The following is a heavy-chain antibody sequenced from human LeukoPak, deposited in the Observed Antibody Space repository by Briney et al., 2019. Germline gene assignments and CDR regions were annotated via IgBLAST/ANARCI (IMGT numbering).Heavy chain of an antibody. CDR2: IYYSGST. CDR3: AREVYSYGSHFDY. Sequence: KPSETLSLTCTVSGGSISSGGYYWSWIRQHPGKGLEWIGYIYYSGSTYYNPSLKSRVTISVDTSKNQFSLKLSSVTAADTAVYYCAREVYSYGSHFDYWGQGTLVTVSS. D-gene: IGHD5-18*01. CDR1: GGSISSGGYY. J-gene: IGHJ4*02. V-gene: IGHV4-31*03.